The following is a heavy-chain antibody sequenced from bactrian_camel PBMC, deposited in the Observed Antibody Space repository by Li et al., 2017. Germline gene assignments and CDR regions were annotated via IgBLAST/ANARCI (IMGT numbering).Heavy chain of an antibody. V-gene: IGHV3S53*01. J-gene: IGHJ6*01. CDR1: KDTDTYNC. Sequence: HVQLVESGGGLVQPGGSLRLSCAASKDTDTYNCMGWFRQVPGKQREGVACIDSDGTTNVADSVKGRFTISQDNAKNTEYLQMNSLKPEDTAVYYCAADQRLAGYRGSCPDGDFGYWGQGTQVTVS. CDR3: AADQRLAGYRGSCPDGDFGY. CDR2: IDSDGTT. D-gene: IGHD2*01.